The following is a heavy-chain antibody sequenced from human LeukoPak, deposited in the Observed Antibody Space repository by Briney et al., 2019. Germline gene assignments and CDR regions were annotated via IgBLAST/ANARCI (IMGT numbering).Heavy chain of an antibody. CDR3: ASLSSSWPTA. Sequence: GGSLRLPCAASGFTFSSYSMNWVRQAPGKGLEWVSSISSSSSYIYYADSVKGRFTISRDNAKNSLYLQMNSLRAEDTAVYYCASLSSSWPTAWGQGTLVTVSS. CDR1: GFTFSSYS. J-gene: IGHJ5*02. V-gene: IGHV3-21*01. CDR2: ISSSSSYI. D-gene: IGHD6-13*01.